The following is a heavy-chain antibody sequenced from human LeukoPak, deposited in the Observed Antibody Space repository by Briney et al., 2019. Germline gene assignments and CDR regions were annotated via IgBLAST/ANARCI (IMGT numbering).Heavy chain of an antibody. V-gene: IGHV3-48*01. D-gene: IGHD4-17*01. J-gene: IGHJ4*02. CDR2: ITRSSTI. CDR1: GFTFSSYT. Sequence: GGSLRLSCAASGFTFSSYTMNWVRQAPGKGLEWVSYITRSSTIYYADSVKGRFTISRDNAKDSLYLQMNSLRAEGTAVYYCARGGYGDYDFDYWGQGTLVIVSS. CDR3: ARGGYGDYDFDY.